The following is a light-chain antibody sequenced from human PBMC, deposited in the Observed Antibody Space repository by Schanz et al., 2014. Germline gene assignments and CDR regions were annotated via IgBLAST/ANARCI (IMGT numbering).Light chain of an antibody. CDR3: QQLHTYPPT. J-gene: IGKJ4*01. CDR1: QSISTY. V-gene: IGKV1-39*01. CDR2: AAS. Sequence: DIQMTQSPSSLSASVGDRVTITCRASQSISTYLNWYQHKPGKAPKLLIYAASSLQGGVPSRFSGSGSGTDFTLTISSLQPEDFATYYCQQLHTYPPTFGGGTKVE.